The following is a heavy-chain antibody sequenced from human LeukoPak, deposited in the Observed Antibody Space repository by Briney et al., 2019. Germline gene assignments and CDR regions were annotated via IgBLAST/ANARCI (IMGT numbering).Heavy chain of an antibody. D-gene: IGHD6-19*01. V-gene: IGHV4-59*01. CDR3: ARVEQWLAPIDY. J-gene: IGHJ4*02. Sequence: TETLSLTCTVSDASISRYYWSWIRQPPGKGLEWIGYIYYSGSTNYNPSLKSRVTISVDTSKNQFSLNLSSVTAADTAVYYCARVEQWLAPIDYWGQGTLVTVSS. CDR2: IYYSGST. CDR1: DASISRYY.